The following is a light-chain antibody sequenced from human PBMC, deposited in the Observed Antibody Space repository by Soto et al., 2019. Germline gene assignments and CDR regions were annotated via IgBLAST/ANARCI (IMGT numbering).Light chain of an antibody. Sequence: DIQMTQSPSTLSASVGDRVTITCRASQSISNRLAWYQQKPGKAPKVLIYDASSLESGVPSRFSGSGSGTDFTLAISSLEPEDFAVYYCEQRSYWPLTFGGGTKVEIK. CDR1: QSISNR. J-gene: IGKJ4*01. CDR2: DAS. CDR3: EQRSYWPLT. V-gene: IGKV1-5*01.